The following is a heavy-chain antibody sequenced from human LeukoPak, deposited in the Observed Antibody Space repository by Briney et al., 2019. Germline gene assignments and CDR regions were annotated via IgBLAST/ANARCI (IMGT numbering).Heavy chain of an antibody. V-gene: IGHV3-30-3*01. D-gene: IGHD6-13*01. CDR3: ARDKQKLGDY. CDR2: ISYDESNK. Sequence: GGSLRLSCATSGFTFSTYVMHWVRQAPGKGLEWVAFISYDESNKNYAESVKGRFTISRDNSKNTLYLQMNSLRAEDTAVYYCARDKQKLGDYWGQGTLVTVSS. J-gene: IGHJ4*02. CDR1: GFTFSTYV.